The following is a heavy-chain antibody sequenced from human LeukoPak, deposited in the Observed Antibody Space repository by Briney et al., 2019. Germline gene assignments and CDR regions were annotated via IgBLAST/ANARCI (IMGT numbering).Heavy chain of an antibody. J-gene: IGHJ6*02. CDR1: GGSFSGYY. CDR2: INHSGST. Sequence: SETLSLTCAVYGGSFSGYYWSWIRQPPGKGLEWIGEINHSGSTYYNPSLKSRVTISVDTSKNQFSLKLSSVTAADTAVYYCASGYDYVWGSYRPYGMDVWGQGTTVTVSS. V-gene: IGHV4-34*01. CDR3: ASGYDYVWGSYRPYGMDV. D-gene: IGHD3-16*02.